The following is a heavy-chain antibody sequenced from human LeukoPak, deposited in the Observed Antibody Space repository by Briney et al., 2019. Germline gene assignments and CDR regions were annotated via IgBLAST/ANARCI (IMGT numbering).Heavy chain of an antibody. CDR2: ISSSGSTI. CDR1: GFTFSSYE. D-gene: IGHD4-17*01. Sequence: PGGSLRLSCAASGFTFSSYEMNWVRQAPGKGLEWVSYISSSGSTIYYADSVKGRFTISRDNAKNSLYLQMNSLRAEDTAVYYCARVCGDYGPLIDYWGQGTLVTVSS. J-gene: IGHJ4*02. CDR3: ARVCGDYGPLIDY. V-gene: IGHV3-48*03.